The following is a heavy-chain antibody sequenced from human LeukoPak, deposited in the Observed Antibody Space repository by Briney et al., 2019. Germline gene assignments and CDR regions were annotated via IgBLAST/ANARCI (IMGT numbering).Heavy chain of an antibody. D-gene: IGHD6-13*01. CDR2: ISAYNGNT. V-gene: IGHV1-18*01. CDR1: GYTFTSYG. CDR3: AKDVWAWQQLPPGLDY. Sequence: GASVKVSCKASGYTFTSYGISWVRQAPGQGLEWMGWISAYNGNTNYAQKLQGRVTMTTDTSTSTAYMELRSLRSDDTATYYCAKDVWAWQQLPPGLDYWGQGTPVTVSS. J-gene: IGHJ4*02.